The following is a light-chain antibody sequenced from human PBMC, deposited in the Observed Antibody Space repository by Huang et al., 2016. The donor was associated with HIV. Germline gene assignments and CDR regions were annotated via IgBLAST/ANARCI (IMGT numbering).Light chain of an antibody. J-gene: IGKJ2*01. CDR3: QQYNKWPPEYT. Sequence: VMMSQSPATLAASPGERVTLSCGASQSVNTNLAWYQQQPGQPPRILIYAASTRATGVPARFAGSGSGTEFTLTIDSLQSDDFAVYYCQQYNKWPPEYTFGQGTRLEIK. V-gene: IGKV3-15*01. CDR1: QSVNTN. CDR2: AAS.